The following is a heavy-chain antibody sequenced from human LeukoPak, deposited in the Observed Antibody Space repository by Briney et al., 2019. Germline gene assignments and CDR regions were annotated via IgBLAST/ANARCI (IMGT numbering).Heavy chain of an antibody. J-gene: IGHJ3*02. CDR2: IYPGDSDT. Sequence: GESLKISCKGSGYSFTSYWNGWVRPMPGKGLEWMGIIYPGDSDTRHSPSFQGQVTISADKSISTAYMQWSSLKASDTAMYYCARPTPTSHAFDIWGQGTMVTVSS. V-gene: IGHV5-51*01. CDR1: GYSFTSYW. CDR3: ARPTPTSHAFDI.